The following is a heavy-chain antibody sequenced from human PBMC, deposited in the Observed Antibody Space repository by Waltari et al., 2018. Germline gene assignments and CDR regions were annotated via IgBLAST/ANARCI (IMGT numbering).Heavy chain of an antibody. D-gene: IGHD4-17*01. Sequence: EVQMLESGGCFVQRGALQLTCASSLLPFSSYATTRIRQAPGQRLEWVSAITSGGSTYSADSVKVRFTISRDKNTLYLQMNILRAEDTAVYYCAKDPNGDYIGAFDFWGQGT. CDR3: AKDPNGDYIGAFDF. CDR2: ITSGGST. V-gene: IGHV3-23*01. J-gene: IGHJ3*01. CDR1: LLPFSSYA.